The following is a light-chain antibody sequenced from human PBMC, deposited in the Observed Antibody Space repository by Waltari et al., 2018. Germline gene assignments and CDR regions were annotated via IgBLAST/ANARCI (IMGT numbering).Light chain of an antibody. CDR3: SSYTSNISWV. J-gene: IGLJ3*02. V-gene: IGLV2-14*03. CDR1: SSDIGGYNY. Sequence: QSALAQPASVSGIPGQSISISCTGTSSDIGGYNYVSWYQQHYGKAPKVILYDVTYRPSGISNRFSGSKSGNTASLTIYGLQAEDEAYYYCSSYTSNISWVFGGGTKLTVL. CDR2: DVT.